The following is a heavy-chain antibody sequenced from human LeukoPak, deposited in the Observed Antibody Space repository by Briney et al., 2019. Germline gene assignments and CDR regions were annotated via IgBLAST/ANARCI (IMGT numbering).Heavy chain of an antibody. CDR3: AKDLDYGDYASGY. J-gene: IGHJ4*02. CDR1: GFTFSSYA. CDR2: ISGSGGST. D-gene: IGHD4-17*01. Sequence: GGSLRLSCAASGFTFSSYAMSWVRQAPGKGLEWVSAISGSGGSTYYADSVKGQFTISRDNSKNTLYLQMNSLRAEDTAVYYCAKDLDYGDYASGYWGQGTLVTVSS. V-gene: IGHV3-23*01.